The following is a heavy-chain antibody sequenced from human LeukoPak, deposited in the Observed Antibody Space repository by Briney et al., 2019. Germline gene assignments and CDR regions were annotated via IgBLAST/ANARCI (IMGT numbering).Heavy chain of an antibody. D-gene: IGHD4-17*01. V-gene: IGHV4-61*02. J-gene: IGHJ5*02. CDR1: GGSISSGSYY. Sequence: SQTLSLTCTVSGGSISSGSYYWSWIRQPAGKGLEWIGRIYTSGSTNYNPSLKSRATMSVDTSKNQFSLKLSSVTAADTAVYYCARDLIDYGDYDRPSNWFDPWGQGTLVTVSS. CDR2: IYTSGST. CDR3: ARDLIDYGDYDRPSNWFDP.